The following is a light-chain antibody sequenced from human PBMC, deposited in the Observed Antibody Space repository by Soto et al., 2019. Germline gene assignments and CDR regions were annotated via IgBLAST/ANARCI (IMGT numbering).Light chain of an antibody. Sequence: QSVLTQPASVSGSPGQSITISCTGTSSDVGGYNYVSWYQQHPGKAPKLMIYDVSNRPSGVSNRFSGSKSGNTASLTISGLQAEDEADYSCNSFNTRTPYVSGPGTKDPFL. V-gene: IGLV2-14*01. J-gene: IGLJ1*01. CDR3: NSFNTRTPYV. CDR1: SSDVGGYNY. CDR2: DVS.